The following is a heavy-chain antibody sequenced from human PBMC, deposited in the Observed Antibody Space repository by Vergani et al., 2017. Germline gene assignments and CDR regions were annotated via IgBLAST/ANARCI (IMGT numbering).Heavy chain of an antibody. Sequence: QVLLVQSGAEVKKPGASVKVSCKASGYTFTSYYIHWVRQAPGHGLDWMGIINPSGSNTRYAQKFQGRVTMTRDTSTSTIYMELSSLRSEDTAVYYCAREVATYYDCWSGVSDDGFDIWGQGTMVTVSS. CDR2: INPSGSNT. V-gene: IGHV1-46*01. CDR3: AREVATYYDCWSGVSDDGFDI. D-gene: IGHD3-3*01. J-gene: IGHJ3*02. CDR1: GYTFTSYY.